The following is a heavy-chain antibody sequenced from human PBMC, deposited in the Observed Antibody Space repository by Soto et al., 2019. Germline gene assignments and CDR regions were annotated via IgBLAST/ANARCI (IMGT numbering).Heavy chain of an antibody. Sequence: GASVKVSCKASGYTFTSYAMHWVRQAPGQRLEWMGWINAGNGNTKYSQKFQGRVTITRDTSASTAYMELSSLRSEDTAVYYCARGHYYGSGSYNWFDPWGQGTLVTVSS. CDR2: INAGNGNT. J-gene: IGHJ5*02. V-gene: IGHV1-3*01. D-gene: IGHD3-10*01. CDR3: ARGHYYGSGSYNWFDP. CDR1: GYTFTSYA.